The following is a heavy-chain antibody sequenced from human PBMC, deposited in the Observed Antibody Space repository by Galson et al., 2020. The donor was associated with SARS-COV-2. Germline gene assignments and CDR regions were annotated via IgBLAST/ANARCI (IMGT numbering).Heavy chain of an antibody. Sequence: QAGGSLRLSCTGSGFTFSRFAIHWVRQAPGKGLEWVAVISYGGSGKFYADSMKGRFTISRDNSKNTVYLHISSLRIDDTAVYYCAREGSDNKGTIDYWGQGSLVTVSS. CDR2: ISYGGSGK. D-gene: IGHD3-10*01. CDR3: AREGSDNKGTIDY. J-gene: IGHJ4*02. V-gene: IGHV3-30-3*01. CDR1: GFTFSRFA.